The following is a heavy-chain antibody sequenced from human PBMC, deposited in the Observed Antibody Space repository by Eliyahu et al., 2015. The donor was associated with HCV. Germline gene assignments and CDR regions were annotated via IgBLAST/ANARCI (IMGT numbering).Heavy chain of an antibody. V-gene: IGHV4-59*08. CDR1: GGXIXSYH. D-gene: IGHD2-15*01. CDR3: ARSYCSGGSCYDTFDY. CDR2: IYYTGST. Sequence: QVQLQESGPGLVKPSETLSLTCTVSGGXIXSYHWSWIRQPPGKGXEWIGYIYYTGSTNYNPPLKSRVTISVDTSNNQFSLKLTSVTAADTAVYYCARSYCSGGSCYDTFDYWGQGTLVTVSS. J-gene: IGHJ4*02.